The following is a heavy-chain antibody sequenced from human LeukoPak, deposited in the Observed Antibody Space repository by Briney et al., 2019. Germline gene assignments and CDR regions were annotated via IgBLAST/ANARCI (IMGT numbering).Heavy chain of an antibody. CDR1: GFTFSSYA. D-gene: IGHD3-10*02. Sequence: GGSLRLSCAASGFTFSSYAMSWVRQAPGKGLEWGSAISGSGGSTYYADSVKGRFTISRDNFKNTLYLQMNSLRAEDTAVYYWANAGDCSGSYYYRGRISWFDPWGQGTLVTVSS. CDR3: ANAGDCSGSYYYRGRISWFDP. V-gene: IGHV3-23*01. CDR2: ISGSGGST. J-gene: IGHJ5*02.